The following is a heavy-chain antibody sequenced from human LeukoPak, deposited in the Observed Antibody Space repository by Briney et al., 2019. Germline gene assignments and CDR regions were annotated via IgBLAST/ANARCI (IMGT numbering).Heavy chain of an antibody. CDR2: IGIDSGNT. CDR3: ARDHNYAFDN. J-gene: IGHJ4*02. D-gene: IGHD1-1*01. CDR1: GFPFIEYS. Sequence: GGSLRLYCTASGFPFIEYSMNWVRQAPGKGLEWISYIGIDSGNTKYADSVRGRFTISTDKAKNSLYLQMNSLRVEDTAVYYCARDHNYAFDNWAQGTLVSVAS. V-gene: IGHV3-48*01.